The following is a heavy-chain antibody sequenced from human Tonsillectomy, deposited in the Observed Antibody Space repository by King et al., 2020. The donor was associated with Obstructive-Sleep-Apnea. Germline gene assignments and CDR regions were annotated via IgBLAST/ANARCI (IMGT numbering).Heavy chain of an antibody. CDR2: ISSSSSYI. CDR1: GFTFSSYS. V-gene: IGHV3-21*01. CDR3: ARDNSSSWGFFDS. J-gene: IGHJ4*02. Sequence: VQLVESGGGLVKPGGSLRLSCAASGFTFSSYSMNWVRQAPGKGLEWVASISSSSSYIHYADSAKGRFTITRYNAKNSLYLQMNSLRGDDTAVYYCARDNSSSWGFFDSWGQGTLVTVSS. D-gene: IGHD6-13*01.